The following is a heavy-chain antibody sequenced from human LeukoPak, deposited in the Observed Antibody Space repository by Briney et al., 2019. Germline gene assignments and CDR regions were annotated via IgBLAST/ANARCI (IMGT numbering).Heavy chain of an antibody. Sequence: SETLPLTCTVSGGSISSSSYYWGWIRQPPGKGLEWIGYIYYSGSTNYNPSLKSRVTISVDMPNNQFSLKMSSVTAADTAVYYCARTGDGYNYYNYYYMDVWGKGTTVTVTS. D-gene: IGHD5-24*01. CDR1: GGSISSSSYY. V-gene: IGHV4-61*05. CDR2: IYYSGST. CDR3: ARTGDGYNYYNYYYMDV. J-gene: IGHJ6*03.